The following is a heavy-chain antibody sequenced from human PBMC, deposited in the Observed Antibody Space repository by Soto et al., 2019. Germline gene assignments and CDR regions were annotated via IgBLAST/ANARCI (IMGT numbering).Heavy chain of an antibody. Sequence: QVQLVQSGAEVKKPGSSVKVSCKASGGTFSSYAISWVRQAPGQGLEWMGRIIPIFGTANYAQKFQDRVTITADESTRTAYMELSRLGSEDKAVYYCASAIAVAEHSFDNYYGLDVWRQGTTVTVSS. CDR1: GGTFSSYA. CDR2: IIPIFGTA. J-gene: IGHJ6*02. V-gene: IGHV1-69*01. D-gene: IGHD6-19*01. CDR3: ASAIAVAEHSFDNYYGLDV.